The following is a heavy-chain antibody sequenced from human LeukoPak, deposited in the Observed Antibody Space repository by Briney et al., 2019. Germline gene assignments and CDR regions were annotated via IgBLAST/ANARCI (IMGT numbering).Heavy chain of an antibody. CDR1: GGTFSSYT. V-gene: IGHV1-69*02. J-gene: IGHJ4*02. Sequence: SVKVSCKASGGTFSSYTISWVRQAPGQGLEWMGRIIPILGIANYAQKFHGRVTITADKSTSTAYMELRSLRSEDTAVYYCAVGGVVPAAISWGRAGYWGQGTLVTVSS. CDR2: IIPILGIA. D-gene: IGHD2-2*01. CDR3: AVGGVVPAAISWGRAGY.